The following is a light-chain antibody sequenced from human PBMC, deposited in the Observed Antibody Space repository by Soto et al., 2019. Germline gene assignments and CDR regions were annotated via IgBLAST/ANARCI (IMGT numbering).Light chain of an antibody. Sequence: DIQMTQSPSSLSASVGDRVTITYRASQSISSYLNWYQQKPGKAPKLLIYAASSLQSGDPSRFSGSGSGTDFSLIICILQPEDFATYYCQWSYSTSITFGQGTRLEIK. J-gene: IGKJ5*01. V-gene: IGKV1-39*01. CDR1: QSISSY. CDR3: QWSYSTSIT. CDR2: AAS.